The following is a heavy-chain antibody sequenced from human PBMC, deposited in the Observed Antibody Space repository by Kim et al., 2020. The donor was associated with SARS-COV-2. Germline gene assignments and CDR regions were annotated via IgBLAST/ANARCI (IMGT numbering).Heavy chain of an antibody. CDR3: ASSYYYDSSGLYRY. D-gene: IGHD3-22*01. CDR1: GGSFSGYY. Sequence: SETLSLTCAVYGGSFSGYYWSWIRQPPGKGLEWIGEINHSGSTNYNPSLKSRVTISVDTSKNQFSLKLSSVTAADTAVYYCASSYYYDSSGLYRYWGQGTLVTVSS. V-gene: IGHV4-34*01. J-gene: IGHJ4*02. CDR2: INHSGST.